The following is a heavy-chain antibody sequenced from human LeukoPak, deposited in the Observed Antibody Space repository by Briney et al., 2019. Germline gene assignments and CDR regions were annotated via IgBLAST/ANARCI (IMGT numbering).Heavy chain of an antibody. D-gene: IGHD2-15*01. J-gene: IGHJ3*02. Sequence: PGGSLRLPCAASGFTFSSYEMNWVRQAPGKGLEWVSYISSSGSTIYYADSVEGRFTISRDNAKNSLYLQMNSLRAEDTAVYYCARRGSDDAFDIWGQGTMVTVSS. CDR2: ISSSGSTI. CDR1: GFTFSSYE. CDR3: ARRGSDDAFDI. V-gene: IGHV3-48*03.